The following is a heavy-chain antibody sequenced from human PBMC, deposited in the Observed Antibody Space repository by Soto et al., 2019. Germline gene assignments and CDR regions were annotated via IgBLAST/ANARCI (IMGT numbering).Heavy chain of an antibody. D-gene: IGHD2-2*01. V-gene: IGHV3-23*01. CDR2: SSGSGGST. CDR1: GFTFSSYA. J-gene: IGHJ4*02. Sequence: GGSLRLSCAASGFTFSSYAMSWVRQAPGKGLEWVSASSGSGGSTYYANSVKGRYTISRDNSKNTLYLQMNSLRAEDTAVYYCAKDPGVPAVNYFDYWGQGTLVTVSS. CDR3: AKDPGVPAVNYFDY.